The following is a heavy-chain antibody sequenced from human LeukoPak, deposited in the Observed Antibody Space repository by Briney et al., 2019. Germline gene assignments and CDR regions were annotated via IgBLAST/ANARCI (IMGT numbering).Heavy chain of an antibody. V-gene: IGHV3-72*01. D-gene: IGHD1-26*01. CDR3: ADLGFTSSSL. Sequence: PGGSLRLSCVTSGFTFNDHYIDWVRQAPGKGLEWVGQIKNKAQRYTTQYVAPVKGRFTISRDDSKNSVYLQMNSLGSEDTAVYFCADLGFTSSSLWGQGTLVTVSS. J-gene: IGHJ4*02. CDR1: GFTFNDHY. CDR2: IKNKAQRYTT.